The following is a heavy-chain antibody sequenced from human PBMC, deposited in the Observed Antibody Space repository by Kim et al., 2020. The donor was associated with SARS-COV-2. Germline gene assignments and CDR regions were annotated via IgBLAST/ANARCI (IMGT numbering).Heavy chain of an antibody. V-gene: IGHV5-51*01. CDR1: GYTFSNYW. CDR2: IYPDDSNT. D-gene: IGHD3-9*01. CDR3: ARRRADILTGLGSRFDP. J-gene: IGHJ5*02. Sequence: GESLKISCKGSGYTFSNYWIGWVRQRPGKGLEWMGIIYPDDSNTKYSPSFQGQVTMSADKSISTAYLQWSSLKASDTAMYYCARRRADILTGLGSRFDPWGQGTLAT.